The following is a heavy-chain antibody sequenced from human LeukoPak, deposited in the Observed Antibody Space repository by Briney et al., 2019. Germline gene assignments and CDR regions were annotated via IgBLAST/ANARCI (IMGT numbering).Heavy chain of an antibody. CDR3: ARHVGGSYFGPHYMDV. Sequence: SETLSLTCTVSGGSISSSSYYWGWIRQPPGKGLEWIGSIYYSESTYYNPSLKSRVTISVDTSKNQFSLKLSSVTAADTAVYYCARHVGGSYFGPHYMDVWGKGTTVTISS. CDR2: IYYSEST. D-gene: IGHD1-26*01. CDR1: GGSISSSSYY. V-gene: IGHV4-39*01. J-gene: IGHJ6*03.